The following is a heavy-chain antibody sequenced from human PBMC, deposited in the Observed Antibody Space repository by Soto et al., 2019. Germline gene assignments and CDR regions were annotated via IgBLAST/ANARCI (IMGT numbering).Heavy chain of an antibody. CDR3: ARVFRIVGATDAFDI. V-gene: IGHV3-48*04. Sequence: GGSLRLSCAASGFTFSSYSMNWVRQAPGKGLGWVSYISSSSSTIYYENSVKGRFTISRDNAKNSLYLQMNSLRAEDTAVYYCARVFRIVGATDAFDIWGQGTMVTVSS. J-gene: IGHJ3*02. CDR2: ISSSSSTI. D-gene: IGHD1-26*01. CDR1: GFTFSSYS.